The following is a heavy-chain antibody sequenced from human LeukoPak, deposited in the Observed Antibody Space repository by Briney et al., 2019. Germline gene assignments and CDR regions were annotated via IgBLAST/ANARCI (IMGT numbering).Heavy chain of an antibody. J-gene: IGHJ4*02. CDR1: GFTFSNAW. D-gene: IGHD4-11*01. CDR3: TTRNNNFNSHY. V-gene: IGHV3-15*01. CDR2: IKSRTDGGTT. Sequence: PGGSLRLSCAASGFTFSNAWMNWVRQVPGKGLECVGRIKSRTDGGTTEYAAPVKGRFTISRDDSENTLYLQMNSLTTEDTAVYFCTTRNNNFNSHYWGQGTLVTVS.